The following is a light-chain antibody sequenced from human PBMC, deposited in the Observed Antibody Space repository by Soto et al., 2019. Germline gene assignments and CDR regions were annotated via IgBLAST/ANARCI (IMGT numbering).Light chain of an antibody. CDR3: QQRTNWPPWT. Sequence: EIVLTQSPATLSLSPGERATLSCRASQSVSSYLDWYQQKPGQAPRLLIYDASNRATGTPARFSGSGSGTDFTLTISSLEPEDFAVYYCQQRTNWPPWTVGQGTKVEIK. CDR2: DAS. CDR1: QSVSSY. V-gene: IGKV3-11*01. J-gene: IGKJ1*01.